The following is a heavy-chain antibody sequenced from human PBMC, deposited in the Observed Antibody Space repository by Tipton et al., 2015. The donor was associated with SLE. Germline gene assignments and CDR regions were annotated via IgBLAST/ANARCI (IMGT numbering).Heavy chain of an antibody. CDR3: ARHSWEQPFDN. Sequence: TLSLTCTVSGDSVSNYNYYWNWIRQPPGKGLEWIGHIYYTGNTNYNPSLESRVTISVDTSKNQFSLKLTSVTAADTAVYYCARHSWEQPFDNWGQGTLVTVSS. CDR1: GDSVSNYNYY. CDR2: IYYTGNT. J-gene: IGHJ4*02. D-gene: IGHD1/OR15-1a*01. V-gene: IGHV4-61*01.